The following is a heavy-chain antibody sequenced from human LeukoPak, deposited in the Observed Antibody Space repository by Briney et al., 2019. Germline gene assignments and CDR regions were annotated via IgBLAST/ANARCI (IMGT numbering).Heavy chain of an antibody. CDR1: GFTFSSYW. V-gene: IGHV3-7*03. D-gene: IGHD6-13*01. Sequence: GGSLRLSCAASGFTFSSYWMSWVRQAPGKGLEWVANIKQDGSEKYYVDSVKGRFTISRDNAKNSLYLQMNSLRAEDTALYYCARKDTTGYSSSWGFDYWGQGTLVTVSS. J-gene: IGHJ4*02. CDR3: ARKDTTGYSSSWGFDY. CDR2: IKQDGSEK.